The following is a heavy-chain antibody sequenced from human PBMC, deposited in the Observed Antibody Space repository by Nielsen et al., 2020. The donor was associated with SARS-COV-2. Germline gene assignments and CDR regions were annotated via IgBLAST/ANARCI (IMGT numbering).Heavy chain of an antibody. CDR2: IYHSGNT. D-gene: IGHD6-13*01. Sequence: SETLSLTCAVSGGSISSRHWWSWVRQPPGKGLEWIGEIYHSGNTNYNPSLKSRVTISVDKSKNQFSLMLTSVTAADTAVYYCARGGDPYSTSWYPFVYWGRGTLVTVSS. J-gene: IGHJ4*02. CDR1: GGSISSRHW. CDR3: ARGGDPYSTSWYPFVY. V-gene: IGHV4-4*02.